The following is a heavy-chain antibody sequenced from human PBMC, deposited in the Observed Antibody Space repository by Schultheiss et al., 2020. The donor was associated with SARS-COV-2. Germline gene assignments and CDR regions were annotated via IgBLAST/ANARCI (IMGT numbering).Heavy chain of an antibody. Sequence: ASVKVSCKASGGTFSSYAISWVRQAPGQGLEWMGWINPNSGGTNYAQKFQGRVTMTRDTSISTAYMELSRLRSDDTAVYYCARSSRANDAFDIWGQGTMVTVSS. CDR2: INPNSGGT. J-gene: IGHJ3*02. CDR3: ARSSRANDAFDI. CDR1: GGTFSSYA. V-gene: IGHV1-2*02.